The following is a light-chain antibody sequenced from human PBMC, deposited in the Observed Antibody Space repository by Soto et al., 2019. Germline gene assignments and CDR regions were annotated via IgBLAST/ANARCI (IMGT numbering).Light chain of an antibody. V-gene: IGKV1-33*01. CDR2: DAS. J-gene: IGKJ3*01. CDR3: QQYANLPPFT. Sequence: DIQMTQSPSSLSASVGDRVTITCQASQDIGNLLNWYQQKPGKAPKLLIYDASNLETGVPSRFSGSGSGTDFTFTISSLQPEDIATYYCQQYANLPPFTFGPGTKVDI. CDR1: QDIGNL.